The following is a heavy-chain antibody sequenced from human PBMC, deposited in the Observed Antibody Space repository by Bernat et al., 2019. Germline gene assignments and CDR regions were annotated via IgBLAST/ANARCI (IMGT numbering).Heavy chain of an antibody. CDR1: GFTFSSYE. CDR3: AREALSEQWLVTDFDY. J-gene: IGHJ4*02. V-gene: IGHV3-48*03. Sequence: EVQLVESGGGLVQPGGSLRLSCAASGFTFSSYEMNWVRQAPGKGLEWVSYISSSGSTIYYADSVKGRFTISRDNAKNSLYLQMNSLRAEDTAVYYCAREALSEQWLVTDFDYWGQGTLVTVSS. D-gene: IGHD6-19*01. CDR2: ISSSGSTI.